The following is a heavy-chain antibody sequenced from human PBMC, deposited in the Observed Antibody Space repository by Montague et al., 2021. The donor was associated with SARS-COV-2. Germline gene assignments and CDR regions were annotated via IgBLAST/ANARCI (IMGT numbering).Heavy chain of an antibody. J-gene: IGHJ4*02. CDR1: GDSIRSSNFY. D-gene: IGHD3-10*01. V-gene: IGHV4-39*01. Sequence: SETLSLTCDVSGDSIRSSNFYWGWIRQSPGKGLEWIGSIYFSGTTYYNPSLKSRVTISAETSKSQFSLKLTSVTAAGTAVYYCARQGARQWFGGYGAFDYWGQGILVTVSS. CDR3: ARQGARQWFGGYGAFDY. CDR2: IYFSGTT.